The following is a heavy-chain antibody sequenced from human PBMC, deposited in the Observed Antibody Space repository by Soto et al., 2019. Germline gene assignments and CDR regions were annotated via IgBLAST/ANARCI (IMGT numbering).Heavy chain of an antibody. D-gene: IGHD3-22*01. CDR1: GYTFTSYG. CDR3: ARDPTYYYDSSGYLRKYYYYYYGMDV. J-gene: IGHJ6*02. V-gene: IGHV1-18*04. CDR2: ISAYNGNT. Sequence: QVQLVQSGAEVKKPGASVKVSCKASGYTFTSYGISWVRQAPGQGLEWMGWISAYNGNTNYAQKLQGRVTMTTETSTSTAYIELRSLRSDDTAVYYCARDPTYYYDSSGYLRKYYYYYYGMDVWGQGTTVTVSS.